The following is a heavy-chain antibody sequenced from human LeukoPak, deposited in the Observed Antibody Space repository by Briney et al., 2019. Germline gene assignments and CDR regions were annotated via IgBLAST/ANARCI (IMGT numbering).Heavy chain of an antibody. V-gene: IGHV3-7*03. CDR3: ESTTGP. CDR1: GLTLSDHW. Sequence: GGSLRLSCAASGLTLSDHWMSWVRQAPGKGLEGVATIKGDGSKKDYVDSVRGRFTVSIDNAKNSLYLQMSSLRVEDTAIYYCESTTGPWGQGTLVTVSS. J-gene: IGHJ5*02. CDR2: IKGDGSKK. D-gene: IGHD1-7*01.